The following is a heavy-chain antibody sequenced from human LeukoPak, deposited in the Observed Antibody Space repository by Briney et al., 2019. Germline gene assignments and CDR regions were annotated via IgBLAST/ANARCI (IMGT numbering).Heavy chain of an antibody. CDR3: ATVLGWQRLDWFDP. CDR1: GYTFTSYG. Sequence: GASVKVSCKASGYTFTSYGISWVRQAPGQGLEWMGWISAYNGNTNYAQKLQGRVTMTTDTSTSTAYMELRSLRSDDTAVYYCATVLGWQRLDWFDPWGQGILVTVSS. V-gene: IGHV1-18*01. J-gene: IGHJ5*02. D-gene: IGHD3-16*01. CDR2: ISAYNGNT.